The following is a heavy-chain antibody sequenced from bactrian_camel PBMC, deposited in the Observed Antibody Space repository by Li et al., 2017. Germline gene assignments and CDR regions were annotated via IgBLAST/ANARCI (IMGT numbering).Heavy chain of an antibody. V-gene: IGHV3S1*01. J-gene: IGHJ6*01. CDR2: INTRYGVT. CDR1: GDTASVYS. Sequence: HVQLVESGGGSAQAGGSMRLDCAVSGDTASVYSLAWFRQAPGKEREGVARINTRYGVTAYADSVKGRFAISQGNSKNSLYLRMNSLKPEDTAMYYCAASWGLTATTALGSIIYPDQFGYWGDGTQVTVS. D-gene: IGHD5*01. CDR3: AASWGLTATTALGSIIYPDQFGY.